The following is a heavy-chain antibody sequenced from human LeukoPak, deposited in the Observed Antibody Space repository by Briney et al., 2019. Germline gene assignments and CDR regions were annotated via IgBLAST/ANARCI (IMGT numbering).Heavy chain of an antibody. CDR2: INSDGRST. J-gene: IGHJ4*02. D-gene: IGHD5-18*01. Sequence: PGGSLRLSCAASGFTFSSYWVHWVRQAPGKGLGWVSPINSDGRSTSYADSVKSRFTISRDNAKNTLSLQMNSLRAEDTAVYYCARVDTPRGFFDYWGQGTLVTVSS. CDR3: ARVDTPRGFFDY. V-gene: IGHV3-74*01. CDR1: GFTFSSYW.